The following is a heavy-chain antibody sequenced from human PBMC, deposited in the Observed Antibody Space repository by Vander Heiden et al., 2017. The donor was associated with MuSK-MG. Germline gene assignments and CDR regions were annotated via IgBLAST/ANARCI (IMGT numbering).Heavy chain of an antibody. J-gene: IGHJ3*02. D-gene: IGHD7-27*01. Sequence: EVQLVESGGGLVKPGGSLRLSCAASGFTFSSYSLTWVRQAPGKGLEWVSSISSSSTHILYADSVKGRFTISRDNAKNSRVLKMNSLRAEETAVYYCARPNRRVGGTLDAFDIWGQGTMVTVSS. V-gene: IGHV3-21*01. CDR3: ARPNRRVGGTLDAFDI. CDR1: GFTFSSYS. CDR2: ISSSSTHI.